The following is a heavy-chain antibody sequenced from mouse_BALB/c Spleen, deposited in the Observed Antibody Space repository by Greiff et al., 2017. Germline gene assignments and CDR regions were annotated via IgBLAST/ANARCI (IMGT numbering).Heavy chain of an antibody. V-gene: IGHV1-84*02. Sequence: QVQLQQSGPELVKPGASVKISCKASGYTFTDYYINWVKQKPGQGLEWIGWIYPGSGNTKYNEKFKGKATLTVDTSSSTAYMQLSSLTSEDTAVSFGARADYDYDWSYDVWGAGTTVTVSS. D-gene: IGHD2-4*01. CDR1: GYTFTDYY. CDR2: IYPGSGNT. J-gene: IGHJ1*01. CDR3: ARADYDYDWSYDV.